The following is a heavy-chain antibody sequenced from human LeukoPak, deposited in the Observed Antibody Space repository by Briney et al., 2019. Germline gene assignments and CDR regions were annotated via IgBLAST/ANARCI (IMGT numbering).Heavy chain of an antibody. CDR1: GGTFSSYA. J-gene: IGHJ4*02. CDR3: ARSSSSDY. Sequence: ASVKVSCKASGGTFSSYAISWVRQAPGQGLEWMGRIIPILGIANYAQKFQGRVTITADKSTSTAYMELSSLRSEDTAVYYRARSSSSDYWGQGTLVTVSS. CDR2: IIPILGIA. V-gene: IGHV1-69*04. D-gene: IGHD6-13*01.